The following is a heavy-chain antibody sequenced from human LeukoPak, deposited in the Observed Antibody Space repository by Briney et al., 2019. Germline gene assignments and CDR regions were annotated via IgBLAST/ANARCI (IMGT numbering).Heavy chain of an antibody. J-gene: IGHJ4*02. CDR2: INHTGST. V-gene: IGHV4-34*01. CDR3: ASAYSSGFDY. CDR1: GGSFSAYY. D-gene: IGHD6-19*01. Sequence: SETLSLTCAVYGGSFSAYYWSWIRQPPGKGLEWIGEINHTGSTNYNPSLKGRVTISVDTSKNQFSLKLSSVTAADTAVYYCASAYSSGFDYWGQGTLVTVSS.